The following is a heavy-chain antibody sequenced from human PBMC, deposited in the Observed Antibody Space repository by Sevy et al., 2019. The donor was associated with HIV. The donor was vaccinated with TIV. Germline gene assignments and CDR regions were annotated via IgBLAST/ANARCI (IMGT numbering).Heavy chain of an antibody. D-gene: IGHD1-26*01. J-gene: IGHJ3*02. Sequence: GGSLRLSCAASGFTFSNAWMSWVRQAPGKGLEWVGRIKSKTDGGTTDYAAPVKGRFTISRDDSKNTLYLQMNSLKTEDTVVYYCTTSQWELPHDAFDIWGQGTMVTVSS. CDR2: IKSKTDGGTT. CDR3: TTSQWELPHDAFDI. CDR1: GFTFSNAW. V-gene: IGHV3-15*01.